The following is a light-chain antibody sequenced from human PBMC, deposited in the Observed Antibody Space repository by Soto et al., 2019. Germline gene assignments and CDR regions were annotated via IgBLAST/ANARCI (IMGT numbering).Light chain of an antibody. CDR3: QQRGHWLS. Sequence: EVELTQSPATLSFSPGERAVLSCRASQSVGSNVVWYQQKSGQAPRLLIYDASNRVSGIPARFSGSGSGTDFTLIISSLESEDFAVYYCQQRGHWLSFGGGTKVE. V-gene: IGKV3-11*01. CDR1: QSVGSN. CDR2: DAS. J-gene: IGKJ4*01.